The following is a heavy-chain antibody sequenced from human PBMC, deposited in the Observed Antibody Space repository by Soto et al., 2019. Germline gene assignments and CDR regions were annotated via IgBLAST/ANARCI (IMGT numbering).Heavy chain of an antibody. CDR2: INAGNGNT. D-gene: IGHD6-13*01. Sequence: QVQLVQSGAEVKKSGASVKVSCKASGYTFTRYAMHWVRQAPGQRLEWMGWINAGNGNTKYSQKFQGRVTITRDTSASTAYMELSSLRSEDTAVYYCASSNIAAAPYGMDVWGQGTTVTVSS. CDR3: ASSNIAAAPYGMDV. V-gene: IGHV1-3*01. CDR1: GYTFTRYA. J-gene: IGHJ6*02.